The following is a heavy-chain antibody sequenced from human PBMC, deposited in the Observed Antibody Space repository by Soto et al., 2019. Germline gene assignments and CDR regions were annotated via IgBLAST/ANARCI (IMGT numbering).Heavy chain of an antibody. Sequence: EEHLVESGGGLVRPGGSLRLSCATSGFPFANAWMNWVRQAPGMGLEWVGRIRSNTDGGTTDYAGPVKGRFTISRADSKPTLYLQMNSLNTEDTAVYYCTTAYYYGSGSYRIWGQGTLVTVSS. J-gene: IGHJ4*02. CDR1: GFPFANAW. V-gene: IGHV3-15*01. CDR3: TTAYYYGSGSYRI. CDR2: IRSNTDGGTT. D-gene: IGHD3-10*01.